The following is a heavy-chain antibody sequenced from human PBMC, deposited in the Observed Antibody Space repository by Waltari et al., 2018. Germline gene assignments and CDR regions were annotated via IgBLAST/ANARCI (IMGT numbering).Heavy chain of an antibody. V-gene: IGHV3-64D*08. J-gene: IGHJ4*02. CDR1: GSTFNTYA. Sequence: EVQLVESGGGLVQPGGSLRLSCSGSGSTFNTYAMHWVRQAPGKGLEYVAAISYTGITTYYADSVKGRFTISRDNSKNTLFLQMSSLRAEDAAVYYCVKALGANNVWMRSFDYWGQGTLVTVSS. CDR2: ISYTGITT. CDR3: VKALGANNVWMRSFDY. D-gene: IGHD3-16*01.